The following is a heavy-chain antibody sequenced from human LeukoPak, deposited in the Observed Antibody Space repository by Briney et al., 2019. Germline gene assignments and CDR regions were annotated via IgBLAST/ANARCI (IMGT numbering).Heavy chain of an antibody. V-gene: IGHV3-30-3*01. CDR1: GFTFSSYA. J-gene: IGHJ6*02. CDR2: ISYDGSNK. Sequence: GGFLRLSCAASGFTFSSYAMHWVRQAPGKGLEWVAVISYDGSNKYYADSVKGRFTISRDNSKNTLYLQMNSLRAEDTAVYYCARDGPYSSSSPSYYYGMDVWGQGTTVTVSS. CDR3: ARDGPYSSSSPSYYYGMDV. D-gene: IGHD6-6*01.